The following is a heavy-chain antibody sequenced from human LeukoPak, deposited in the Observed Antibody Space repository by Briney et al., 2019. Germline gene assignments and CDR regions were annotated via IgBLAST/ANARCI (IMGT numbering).Heavy chain of an antibody. D-gene: IGHD2-8*02. CDR2: VNSDGSST. Sequence: PGGSLRLSCAASGFTSSRYWMHWVRQAPGKGLMWVSHVNSDGSSTSYADSVKGRFTIFRDNAKNTVNLQMNSLRAEDTAVYYCARDSCTGGTCYFGYWGQGTLVTVSS. CDR1: GFTSSRYW. J-gene: IGHJ4*02. V-gene: IGHV3-74*01. CDR3: ARDSCTGGTCYFGY.